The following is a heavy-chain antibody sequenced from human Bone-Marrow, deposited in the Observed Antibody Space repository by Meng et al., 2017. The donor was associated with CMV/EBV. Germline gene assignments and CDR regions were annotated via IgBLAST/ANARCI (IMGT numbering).Heavy chain of an antibody. CDR2: IIPILGIA. D-gene: IGHD3-22*01. CDR1: GGTFSSYT. CDR3: ARDGRDPKITYYYDSSGYSPDY. V-gene: IGHV1-69*04. Sequence: SVKVSCKASGGTFSSYTISWVRQAPGQGLEWMGRIIPILGIANYAQKFQGRVTITADKSTSTAYMELSSLRSEDTAVYYCARDGRDPKITYYYDSSGYSPDYWGQGTRVTVSS. J-gene: IGHJ4*02.